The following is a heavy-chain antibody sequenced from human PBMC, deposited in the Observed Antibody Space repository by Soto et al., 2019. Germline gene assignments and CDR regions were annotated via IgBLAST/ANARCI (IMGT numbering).Heavy chain of an antibody. J-gene: IGHJ6*02. CDR3: ARAHPPRSSWYNYYYYGMDV. Sequence: EVQLVESGGGLVQPGGSLRLSCAASGFTVSSNYMSWVRQAPGKGLEWVSVIYSGGSTYYADSVKGRFTISRDNSKNTLYLQMNSLRAEDTAVYYCARAHPPRSSWYNYYYYGMDVWGQGTTVTVSS. CDR1: GFTVSSNY. D-gene: IGHD6-13*01. V-gene: IGHV3-66*01. CDR2: IYSGGST.